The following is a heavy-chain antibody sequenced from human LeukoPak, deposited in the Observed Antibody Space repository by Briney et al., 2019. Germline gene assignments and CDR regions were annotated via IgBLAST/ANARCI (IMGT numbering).Heavy chain of an antibody. CDR2: ISSSSSYI. D-gene: IGHD6-19*01. CDR3: ARLAAVAGQYYFDY. J-gene: IGHJ4*02. Sequence: PGGSLRLSCAPLSRTFSRHSKNWVRQAPGKGLEWVSSISSSSSYIYYADSVKGRFTISRDNAKNSLYLQMNSLRAEDTAVYYCARLAAVAGQYYFDYWGQGTLVTVSS. V-gene: IGHV3-21*01. CDR1: SRTFSRHS.